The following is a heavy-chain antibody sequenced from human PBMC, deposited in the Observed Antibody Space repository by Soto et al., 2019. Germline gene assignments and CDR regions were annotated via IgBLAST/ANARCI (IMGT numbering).Heavy chain of an antibody. D-gene: IGHD1-26*01. CDR2: ISWNSVSI. Sequence: PGGSLSLSCAASGFTFDDYAMHWVRQAPWKGLEWVSGISWNSVSIGYADSVKGRFTISRDNAKNSLYLQMNSLRAEDTALYYCAKDRGHSGSYYWPYWGQGTLVTVSS. CDR1: GFTFDDYA. J-gene: IGHJ4*02. V-gene: IGHV3-9*01. CDR3: AKDRGHSGSYYWPY.